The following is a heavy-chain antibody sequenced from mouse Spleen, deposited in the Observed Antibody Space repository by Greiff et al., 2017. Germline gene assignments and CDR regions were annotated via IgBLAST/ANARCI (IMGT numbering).Heavy chain of an antibody. J-gene: IGHJ4*01. Sequence: QVQLQQSGPELVKPGASVKISCKASGYSFTSYSIHWVKQRPGQGLEWIGWIYPGSGNTKYNEKFKGKATLTADTSSSNAYMQLSSLTSEDSAFYYCARDYAIDYWGQGTSVTVSS. CDR2: IYPGSGNT. CDR1: GYSFTSYS. CDR3: ARDYAIDY. V-gene: IGHV1-66*01.